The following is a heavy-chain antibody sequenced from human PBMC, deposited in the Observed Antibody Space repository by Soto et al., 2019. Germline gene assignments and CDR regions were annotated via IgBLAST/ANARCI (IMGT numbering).Heavy chain of an antibody. V-gene: IGHV3-30*03. D-gene: IGHD2-8*01. CDR1: GFTFSSYG. CDR2: ISYDGSNK. J-gene: IGHJ6*02. Sequence: GGSLRLSCAASGFTFSSYGMHWVRQAPGKGLEWVAVISYDGSNKNYADSVKGRFTISRDNAKNTQYLQMNSLRAEDTAVYYCARDWGTNERFYYGMDVWGQGTTVTVSS. CDR3: ARDWGTNERFYYGMDV.